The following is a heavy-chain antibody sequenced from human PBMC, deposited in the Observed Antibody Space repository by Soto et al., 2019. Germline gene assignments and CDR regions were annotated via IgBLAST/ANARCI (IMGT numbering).Heavy chain of an antibody. Sequence: SGPTLVNPTQTLTLTCTFSGFSLSNSGMCVSWIRQPPGKALEWLALIDWDDDKYYSTSLKTRLTISKDTSKNQVVLTMTNMDPVDTATYYCARIRRYYDSSGYLYYYYYYGMDVWGQGTTVTVSS. J-gene: IGHJ6*02. V-gene: IGHV2-70*01. CDR3: ARIRRYYDSSGYLYYYYYYGMDV. CDR2: IDWDDDK. D-gene: IGHD3-22*01. CDR1: GFSLSNSGMC.